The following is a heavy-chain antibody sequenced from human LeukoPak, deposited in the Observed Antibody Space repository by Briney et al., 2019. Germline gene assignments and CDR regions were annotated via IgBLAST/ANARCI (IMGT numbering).Heavy chain of an antibody. V-gene: IGHV1-2*02. CDR2: INPNSGGT. Sequence: ASVKVSCKASGYTFTDYYMHWVRQAPGQGLEWMGWINPNSGGTNYAQKFQGRVTMTRDTSISTAYLELSSLRSDDTAVYYCARGSVVSATMYNWFAPWGQGTLVTVSS. CDR1: GYTFTDYY. CDR3: ARGSVVSATMYNWFAP. J-gene: IGHJ5*02. D-gene: IGHD2-2*01.